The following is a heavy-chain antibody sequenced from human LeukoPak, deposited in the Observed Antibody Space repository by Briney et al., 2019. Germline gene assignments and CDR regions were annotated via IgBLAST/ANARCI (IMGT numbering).Heavy chain of an antibody. Sequence: GGSLRLSCAASGFTFSSYGMHWVRQAPGKGLEWVAFIRYDGSNKYYADSVKGRFTISRDNSKNTLYLQMNSLRAEDTAVYYCAKERVIVGARPYFDYWGQGTLVTVSS. D-gene: IGHD1-26*01. CDR2: IRYDGSNK. CDR1: GFTFSSYG. CDR3: AKERVIVGARPYFDY. V-gene: IGHV3-30*02. J-gene: IGHJ4*02.